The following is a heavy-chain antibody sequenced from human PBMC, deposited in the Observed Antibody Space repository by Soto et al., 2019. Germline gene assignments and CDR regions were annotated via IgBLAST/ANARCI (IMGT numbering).Heavy chain of an antibody. V-gene: IGHV3-23*01. CDR2: ISGDGSST. CDR1: GFTFDTNG. J-gene: IGHJ4*02. CDR3: AKDWEFDWPNYYFDY. D-gene: IGHD3-9*01. Sequence: PGGSLRLSCAASGFTFDTNGMTWVRQAPGKGLEWVSAISGDGSSTYFADSGKGRFTISRDNSKNTLYLQMNSLRAEDTAVYYRAKDWEFDWPNYYFDYWGQGTLVTVSS.